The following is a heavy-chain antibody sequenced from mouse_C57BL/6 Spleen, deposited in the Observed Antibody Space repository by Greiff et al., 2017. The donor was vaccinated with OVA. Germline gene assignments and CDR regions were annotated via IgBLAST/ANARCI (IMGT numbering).Heavy chain of an antibody. Sequence: VQLQQSGAELVRPGASVTLSCKASGYTFTDYEMHWVKQTPVHGLEWIGAIDPETGGTAYNQKFKGKAILTADKSSSTAYMELRSLTSEDSAVYYCTTPYCYGSSYVWYFDVWGTGTTVTVSS. CDR1: GYTFTDYE. CDR3: TTPYCYGSSYVWYFDV. J-gene: IGHJ1*03. D-gene: IGHD1-1*01. CDR2: IDPETGGT. V-gene: IGHV1-15*01.